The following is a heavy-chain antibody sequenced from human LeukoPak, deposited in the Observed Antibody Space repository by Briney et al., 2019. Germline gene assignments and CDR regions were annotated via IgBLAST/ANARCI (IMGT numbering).Heavy chain of an antibody. V-gene: IGHV1-18*04. Sequence: ASVKVSCKASGYTFTSYYMHWVRQAPGQGLEWMGWISAYNGYTNYAQKLQGRITMTRDTSTSTAYMELRSLRSDDTAVYYCARGRGHRRVEYSYDSSDYWGQGTLVTVSS. CDR2: ISAYNGYT. J-gene: IGHJ4*02. CDR3: ARGRGHRRVEYSYDSSDY. D-gene: IGHD3-22*01. CDR1: GYTFTSYY.